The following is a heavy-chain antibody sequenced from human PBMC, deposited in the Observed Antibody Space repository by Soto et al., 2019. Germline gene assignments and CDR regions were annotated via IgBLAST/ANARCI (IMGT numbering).Heavy chain of an antibody. V-gene: IGHV1-69*13. J-gene: IGHJ4*02. Sequence: ASVKVSCKASGGTFSSYAISWVRQAPGQGLEWMGGIIPIFGTANYAQKFQGRVTITADESTSTAYMELSSLRSEDTAVYYCARARSSSWYGEEYYFDYWGQGTLVTVSS. CDR1: GGTFSSYA. D-gene: IGHD6-13*01. CDR3: ARARSSSWYGEEYYFDY. CDR2: IIPIFGTA.